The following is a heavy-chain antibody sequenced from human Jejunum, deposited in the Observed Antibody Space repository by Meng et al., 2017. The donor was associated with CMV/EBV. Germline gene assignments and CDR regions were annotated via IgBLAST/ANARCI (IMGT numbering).Heavy chain of an antibody. CDR2: IYESGST. Sequence: SGDSISSGDSYWSWIRQPPGKGLEWIGYIYESGSTSYNPSLESRVTISVDTSKNQFSPKVMSVTAADTAVYYCAREGTNSYYFDYWGQGTLVTVSS. J-gene: IGHJ4*02. CDR1: GDSISSGDSY. CDR3: AREGTNSYYFDY. V-gene: IGHV4-30-4*01. D-gene: IGHD1-14*01.